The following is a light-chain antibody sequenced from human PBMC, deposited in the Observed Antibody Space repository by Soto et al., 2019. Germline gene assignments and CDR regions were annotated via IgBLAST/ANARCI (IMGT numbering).Light chain of an antibody. J-gene: IGKJ3*01. Sequence: EIVMTQSPATLSVSPGEGATLSCRASQSVRSNLAWYQHKPGQAPRLLIYSASTRATGIPVRFSGSGSGTEFTLTVSSLQSEDFAVYYCQQYSNSPLTFGPGTKVDIK. CDR3: QQYSNSPLT. V-gene: IGKV3-15*01. CDR2: SAS. CDR1: QSVRSN.